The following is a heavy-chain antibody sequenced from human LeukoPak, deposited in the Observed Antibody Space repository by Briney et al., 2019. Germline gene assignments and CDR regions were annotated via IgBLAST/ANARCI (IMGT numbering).Heavy chain of an antibody. D-gene: IGHD2-2*01. Sequence: ASVKVSCKASGYTFTGYYMHWVRQAPGQGLEWMGWINPNSGGTNYAQKFQGRVTMTRDTSISTAYMELSRLRSDDTAVYYCARDVGVCCSSTSCSDYWGQGTLVTVSS. V-gene: IGHV1-2*02. CDR1: GYTFTGYY. J-gene: IGHJ4*02. CDR2: INPNSGGT. CDR3: ARDVGVCCSSTSCSDY.